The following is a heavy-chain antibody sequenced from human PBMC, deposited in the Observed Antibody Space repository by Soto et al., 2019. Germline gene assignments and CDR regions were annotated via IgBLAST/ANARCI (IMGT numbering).Heavy chain of an antibody. Sequence: SVKVSCKASGYTFTSYGISWVRQAPGQGLEWMGWISAYNGNTNYAQKLQGRVTMTTDTSTSTAYMELRSLRSDDTAVYYCARYRTNNYYDSSDHPGYYYYYYGMDVVGQGNTITVSS. D-gene: IGHD3-22*01. V-gene: IGHV1-18*01. J-gene: IGHJ6*02. CDR1: GYTFTSYG. CDR2: ISAYNGNT. CDR3: ARYRTNNYYDSSDHPGYYYYYYGMDV.